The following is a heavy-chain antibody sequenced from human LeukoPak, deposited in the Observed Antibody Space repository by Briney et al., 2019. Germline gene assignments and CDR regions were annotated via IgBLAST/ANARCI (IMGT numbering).Heavy chain of an antibody. D-gene: IGHD3-22*01. V-gene: IGHV4-38-2*01. CDR1: GYSISNTYY. CDR3: ARNSSGIHFDY. J-gene: IGHJ4*02. CDR2: IYNSGST. Sequence: SEPLSLTCAVSGYSISNTYYWGWIRQAPGKGLEWIGSIYNSGSTHYNPSLKSRVTISVDTSMNQFSLKLSSVTAADTAVYYCARNSSGIHFDYWGRGTLVTVSS.